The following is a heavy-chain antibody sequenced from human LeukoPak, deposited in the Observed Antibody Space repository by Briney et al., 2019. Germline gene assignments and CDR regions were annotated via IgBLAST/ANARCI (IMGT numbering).Heavy chain of an antibody. Sequence: PGGSLRLSCAASGFIFSDYWMNWVRQAPGKGLEWVANIKQDGSEKYYVDSVKGRFTISRDNAKNSLYLQISSLRAEDTAVYYCARDGVAAGINFDWWGQGTLVTVSS. CDR2: IKQDGSEK. CDR3: ARDGVAAGINFDW. CDR1: GFIFSDYW. V-gene: IGHV3-7*01. D-gene: IGHD6-13*01. J-gene: IGHJ4*02.